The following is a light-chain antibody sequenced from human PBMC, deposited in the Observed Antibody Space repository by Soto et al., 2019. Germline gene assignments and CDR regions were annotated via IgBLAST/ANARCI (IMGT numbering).Light chain of an antibody. CDR3: QQYDEWPQT. J-gene: IGKJ1*01. CDR1: QSVSSK. CDR2: GAS. V-gene: IGKV3-15*01. Sequence: EIVMTQSPATVSVSPGERVTLSCRASQSVSSKLVWYQQKPGQAPRLLIYGASTRATGIPARFSGSGSGTEFTLSISSLQSEDFALYYCQQYDEWPQTFGQGTKVDIK.